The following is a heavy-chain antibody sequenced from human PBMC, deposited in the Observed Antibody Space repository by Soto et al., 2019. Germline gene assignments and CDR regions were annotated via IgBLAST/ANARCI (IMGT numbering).Heavy chain of an antibody. V-gene: IGHV4-30-4*01. CDR1: GGSISSGDYY. Sequence: PSETLSLTCTVSGGSISSGDYYWSWIRQPPGKGLEWIGYIYSSVNTYYNPSLKSRVSMSLDTSKNQFSLKLSSVTAAETAVYYCARGAPFYFDYWGQGTLVTVSS. CDR2: IYSSVNT. J-gene: IGHJ4*02. CDR3: ARGAPFYFDY.